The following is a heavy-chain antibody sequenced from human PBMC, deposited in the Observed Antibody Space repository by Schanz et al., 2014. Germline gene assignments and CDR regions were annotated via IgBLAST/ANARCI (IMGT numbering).Heavy chain of an antibody. Sequence: EVQLVESGGGLVQPGGSLRLSCSASGFTFSIYAMHWVRQAPGKGLEYVSAISHDGYSTYYADSVKGRFTISRDNSKNTLYLQMNSLRPEDTALYYCAKGSRSGSKVMDVWGKGTTVTVSS. J-gene: IGHJ6*03. D-gene: IGHD3-10*01. CDR3: AKGSRSGSKVMDV. CDR2: ISHDGYST. V-gene: IGHV3-64D*06. CDR1: GFTFSIYA.